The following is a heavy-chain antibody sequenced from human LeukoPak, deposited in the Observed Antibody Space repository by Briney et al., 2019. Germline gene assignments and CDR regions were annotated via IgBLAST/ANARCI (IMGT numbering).Heavy chain of an antibody. CDR2: IYTSGNT. CDR1: GGSISGGGYY. J-gene: IGHJ6*03. D-gene: IGHD3-10*01. V-gene: IGHV4-61*02. CDR3: AAGSYSFYYMGV. Sequence: PSETLSLTCTVSGGSISGGGYYWSWIRQPAGKGLEWIGRIYTSGNTNYNPSLKSRATISVDTSKNQFSLELSSVTAAGTAVYYCAAGSYSFYYMGVWGKGTTVIISS.